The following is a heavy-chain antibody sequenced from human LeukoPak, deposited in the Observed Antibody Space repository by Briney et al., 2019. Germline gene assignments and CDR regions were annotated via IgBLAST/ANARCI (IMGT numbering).Heavy chain of an antibody. D-gene: IGHD3-22*01. Sequence: PGGSLRLSCAASGFTFDDYAMHWVRHAPGKGLEWVSGISWNSGSIGYADSVKGLFTISRDNAKNSLYLQMNSLRAEDTALYYCAKDRADSSGYYYDYWGQGTLVTVSS. CDR2: ISWNSGSI. CDR1: GFTFDDYA. J-gene: IGHJ4*02. V-gene: IGHV3-9*01. CDR3: AKDRADSSGYYYDY.